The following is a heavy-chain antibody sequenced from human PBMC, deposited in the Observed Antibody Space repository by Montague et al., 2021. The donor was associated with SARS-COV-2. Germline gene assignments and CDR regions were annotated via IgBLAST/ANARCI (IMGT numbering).Heavy chain of an antibody. V-gene: IGHV4-59*08. CDR2: IYYSGST. J-gene: IGHJ3*02. Sequence: SETLSLTCTVSGGSISSYYWSWIRQPPGKGLEWIGYIYYSGSTNYNPSXXSRVTISVDTSKNQFSLKLSSVTAADTAVYYCARTYYDILTGYYNRGAFDIWGQGTMVTVSS. CDR3: ARTYYDILTGYYNRGAFDI. CDR1: GGSISSYY. D-gene: IGHD3-9*01.